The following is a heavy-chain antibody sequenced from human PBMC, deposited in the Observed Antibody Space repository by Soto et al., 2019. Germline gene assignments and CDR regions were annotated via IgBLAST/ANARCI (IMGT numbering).Heavy chain of an antibody. Sequence: QVQLQESGPGLVKPSQTLSLTCTVSGGSISSGGYYWSWIRQHPGKGLEGIGYIYYSGSTYYNPSLKSGVTVSVDPSRNHYSLKLSSVTAADTVVYYWAGIYSGSPGGTLRYWGQGTVVTVSS. CDR1: GGSISSGGYY. CDR3: AGIYSGSPGGTLRY. V-gene: IGHV4-31*03. CDR2: IYYSGST. J-gene: IGHJ4*02. D-gene: IGHD1-26*01.